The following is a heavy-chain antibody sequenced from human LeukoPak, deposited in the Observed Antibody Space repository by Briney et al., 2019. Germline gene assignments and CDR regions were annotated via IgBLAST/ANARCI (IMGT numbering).Heavy chain of an antibody. Sequence: GASVKVSCKVSGYTLTELSMHWVRQAHGKGLEWMGRFDPEDGETIYAQKFQGRVTMTEDTSTDTAYMELSSPRSEDTAVYYCATSHSVVPTRYYYYGMDVWGQGTTVTVSS. D-gene: IGHD3-10*01. CDR1: GYTLTELS. CDR2: FDPEDGET. J-gene: IGHJ6*02. V-gene: IGHV1-24*01. CDR3: ATSHSVVPTRYYYYGMDV.